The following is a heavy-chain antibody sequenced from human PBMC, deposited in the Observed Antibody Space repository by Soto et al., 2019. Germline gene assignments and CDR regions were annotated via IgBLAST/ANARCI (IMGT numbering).Heavy chain of an antibody. V-gene: IGHV4-59*01. CDR1: GGSISSYY. Sequence: TLSLTCTVSGGSISSYYWSWIRQPPGKGLEWIGYIYYSGSTNYNPSLKSRVTISVDTSKNQFSLKLSSVTAADTAVYYCARGITMVRGHYYYYYGMDVWGQGTTVTVSS. J-gene: IGHJ6*02. CDR3: ARGITMVRGHYYYYYGMDV. CDR2: IYYSGST. D-gene: IGHD3-10*01.